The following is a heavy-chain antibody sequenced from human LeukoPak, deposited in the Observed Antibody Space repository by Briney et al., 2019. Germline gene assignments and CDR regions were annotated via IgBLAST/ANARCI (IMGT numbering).Heavy chain of an antibody. Sequence: GASVKVSCKASGGTFSSYAISWVRQAPGQGLEWMGGIIPIFGTANYAQKFQGRVTMTRDTSTSTVYMELSSLRSEDTAVYYCARAGSVEKSFDYWGQGTLVTVSS. V-gene: IGHV1-69*05. CDR1: GGTFSSYA. D-gene: IGHD1-14*01. CDR3: ARAGSVEKSFDY. J-gene: IGHJ4*02. CDR2: IIPIFGTA.